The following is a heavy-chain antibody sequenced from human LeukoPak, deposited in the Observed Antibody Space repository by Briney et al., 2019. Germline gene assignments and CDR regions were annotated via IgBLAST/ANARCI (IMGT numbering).Heavy chain of an antibody. CDR1: GFTFDDHA. J-gene: IGHJ5*02. CDR3: AKGYCGDYQAAPRFDP. D-gene: IGHD4-17*01. CDR2: ISWNSGSI. V-gene: IGHV3-9*03. Sequence: GRSLRLSCAASGFTFDDHAMHWVRQAPGKGLEWVSGISWNSGSIGYADSVKGRFTISRDNAKNSLYLQMNSLRAEDMALYYCAKGYCGDYQAAPRFDPWGQGTLVTVSS.